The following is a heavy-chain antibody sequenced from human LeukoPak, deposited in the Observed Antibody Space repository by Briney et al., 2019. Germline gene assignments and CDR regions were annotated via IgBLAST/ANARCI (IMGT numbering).Heavy chain of an antibody. CDR1: GFTFSSYA. V-gene: IGHV3-30-3*01. CDR3: ARDRTRDGYNQGRVFDH. D-gene: IGHD5-24*01. Sequence: GGSLRLSCAASGFTFSSYAMHWVRQAPGKGLEWVAVISYDGSNKYYADSVKGRFTISRDNSKNTLFLQMNSLRGEDTAVYYCARDRTRDGYNQGRVFDHWGQGTLVTVSS. J-gene: IGHJ4*02. CDR2: ISYDGSNK.